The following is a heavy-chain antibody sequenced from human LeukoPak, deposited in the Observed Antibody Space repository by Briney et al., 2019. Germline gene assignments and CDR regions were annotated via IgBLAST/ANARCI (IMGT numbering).Heavy chain of an antibody. CDR3: ARCRFMTTNYGMYV. D-gene: IGHD3-16*01. CDR1: GHSITSYN. J-gene: IGHJ6*02. V-gene: IGHV4-59*01. Sequence: PSETLLLTCSVSGHSITSYNWNWVRQPPGKGHEWNGYFSYSGSTHYIPALKSRGTISVDTSKNQFSLKLSSVTAADAAVYYCARCRFMTTNYGMYVWGQGNTVTVSS. CDR2: FSYSGST.